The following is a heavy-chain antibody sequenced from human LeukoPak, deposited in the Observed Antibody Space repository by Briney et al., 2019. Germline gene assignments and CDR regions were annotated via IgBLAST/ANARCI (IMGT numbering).Heavy chain of an antibody. Sequence: ASVTVSCTVSGYTLTELSMHWVRQAPGKGLEWMGGFDPEGGETIYAQKFQGRVTMTEDTSTDTAYMELSSLRSEDTAVYYCATHHRYSSGWLSGDYWGQGTLVTVSS. J-gene: IGHJ4*02. CDR1: GYTLTELS. V-gene: IGHV1-24*01. D-gene: IGHD6-19*01. CDR3: ATHHRYSSGWLSGDY. CDR2: FDPEGGET.